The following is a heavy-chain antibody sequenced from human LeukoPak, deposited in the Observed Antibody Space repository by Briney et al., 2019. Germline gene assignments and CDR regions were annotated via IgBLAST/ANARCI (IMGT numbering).Heavy chain of an antibody. D-gene: IGHD3-3*01. J-gene: IGHJ4*02. CDR2: INHSRST. CDR3: ARAYDFWSGYYTY. Sequence: SETLSLTCAVYGGSFSGYYWSWIRQPPGKGLEWIGEINHSRSTNYNPSLKSRVTISVDTSKNPFSLKLSSLPAADTAVYYCARAYDFWSGYYTYWGQGTLVTVSS. CDR1: GGSFSGYY. V-gene: IGHV4-34*01.